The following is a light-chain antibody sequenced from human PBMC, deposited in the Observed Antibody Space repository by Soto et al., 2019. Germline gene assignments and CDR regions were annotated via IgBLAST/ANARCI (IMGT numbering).Light chain of an antibody. J-gene: IGKJ4*01. V-gene: IGKV3-20*01. CDR2: DAS. CDR3: QQFRSYPLT. Sequence: EFVLTKSPGTLSLSPGEIATLSCRASQTVRNNYLAWYQQKPGQATRLLIYDASSRATGIPDGFSCGGSGTDCTLTLSRLEHEDFTVDYCQQFRSYPLTFGGGNKVQIK. CDR1: QTVRNNY.